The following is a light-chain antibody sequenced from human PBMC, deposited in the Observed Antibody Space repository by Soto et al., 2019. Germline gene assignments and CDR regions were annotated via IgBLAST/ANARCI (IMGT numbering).Light chain of an antibody. CDR1: QSVSSNY. J-gene: IGKJ2*01. Sequence: EIVLTQSPGTLSLSPGERATLSCRASQSVSSNYLAWYQQKPGQAPRLVIYDASSRATGIPDRFSGSGSGTDFTLTISRLELEDFAVYYCQQYGNSPYTFGQGTKLEIK. V-gene: IGKV3-20*01. CDR3: QQYGNSPYT. CDR2: DAS.